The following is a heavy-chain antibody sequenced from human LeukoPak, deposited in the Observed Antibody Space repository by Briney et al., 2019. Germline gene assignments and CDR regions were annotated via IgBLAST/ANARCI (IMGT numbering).Heavy chain of an antibody. J-gene: IGHJ4*02. V-gene: IGHV3-23*01. CDR1: GFTFNTYA. D-gene: IGHD2/OR15-2a*01. CDR3: ARILSGFGSDY. Sequence: GGSLRLSCAASGFTFNTYAMTWARQAPGKGLEWVSSINAYGGNTYYVDSVKGRFTISRDNSKNTLYLQMHSLRVEDTAVYYCARILSGFGSDYWGPGTLVTVSS. CDR2: INAYGGNT.